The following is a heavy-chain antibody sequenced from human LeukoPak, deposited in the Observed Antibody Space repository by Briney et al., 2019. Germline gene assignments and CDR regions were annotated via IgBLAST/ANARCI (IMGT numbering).Heavy chain of an antibody. CDR2: INHSGST. J-gene: IGHJ4*02. CDR3: ARGVMGYYDFWSLNGWYDY. V-gene: IGHV4-34*01. D-gene: IGHD3-3*01. CDR1: GGSFSGYY. Sequence: PSETLSLTCAVYGGSFSGYYWSWIRQPPGKGLEWIGEINHSGSTNYNPSLKIRVTISVDTSKNQFSLKLSSVTAADTAVYYCARGVMGYYDFWSLNGWYDYWGQGTLVTVSS.